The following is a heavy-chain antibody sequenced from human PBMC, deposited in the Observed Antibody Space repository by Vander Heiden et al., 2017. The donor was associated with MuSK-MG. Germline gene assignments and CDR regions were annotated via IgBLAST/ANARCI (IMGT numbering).Heavy chain of an antibody. J-gene: IGHJ4*02. Sequence: SSYAMHWVRQAPGKGLEWVAVISYDGSNKYYADSVKGRFTISRDNSKNTLYLQMNSLRAEDTAVYYCARGPPSSWYYLMYYFDYWAREPWSPSPQ. CDR2: ISYDGSNK. D-gene: IGHD6-13*01. CDR1: SSYA. V-gene: IGHV3-30-3*01. CDR3: ARGPPSSWYYLMYYFDY.